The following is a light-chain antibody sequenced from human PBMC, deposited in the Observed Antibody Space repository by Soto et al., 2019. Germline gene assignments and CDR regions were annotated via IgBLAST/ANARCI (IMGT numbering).Light chain of an antibody. CDR1: SGSVSTSYY. Sequence: QTVVTQEPSFSVSPGRTVTLTCGLXSGSVSTSYYPSWYQQTPGQAPRTLIYSTNTRSSGVPDRFSGSILGNKAALTITGAQADDESDYYCVLYMGSGISVFGGGTKLTVL. J-gene: IGLJ2*01. V-gene: IGLV8-61*01. CDR2: STN. CDR3: VLYMGSGISV.